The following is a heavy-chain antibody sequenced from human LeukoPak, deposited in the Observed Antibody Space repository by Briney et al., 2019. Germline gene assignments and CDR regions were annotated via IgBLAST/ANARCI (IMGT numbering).Heavy chain of an antibody. CDR3: ARGRRDSSGYYRNYYYYYMDV. CDR2: ISHSGST. D-gene: IGHD3-22*01. V-gene: IGHV4-34*01. J-gene: IGHJ6*03. CDR1: DGSFSGYY. Sequence: SETLSLTCAAYDGSFSGYYWSWIRQSPGKGLEWIGEISHSGSTNYNPSLKTRVTISVDTSKNQFSLRLNSVTAADTAVYYCARGRRDSSGYYRNYYYYYMDVWGKGTTVAVSS.